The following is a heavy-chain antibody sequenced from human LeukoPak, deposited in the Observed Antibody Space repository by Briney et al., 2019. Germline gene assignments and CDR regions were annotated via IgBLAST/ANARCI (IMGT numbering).Heavy chain of an antibody. CDR2: ISSSGHTT. V-gene: IGHV3-23*01. Sequence: GGSLRLSCAASGFTFDKFAMTWVRQAPGNGLEWVSVISSSGHTTYFADSVKGRFTISRDNSKNTLYPQMDSLRPDDTALYYCARAPPALDYWGQGTLVTVSS. CDR3: ARAPPALDY. J-gene: IGHJ4*02. CDR1: GFTFDKFA. D-gene: IGHD6-25*01.